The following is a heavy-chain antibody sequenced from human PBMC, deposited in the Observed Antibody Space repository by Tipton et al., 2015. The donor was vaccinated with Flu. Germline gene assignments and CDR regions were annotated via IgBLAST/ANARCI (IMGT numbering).Heavy chain of an antibody. Sequence: TLSLTCTVSGGSISSGGYYWSWIRQHTGKGLEWIGYIYYSGSTYYNPSLKSRVTISVDTSKNQFSLKLSSVTAADTAVYYCARGRLSSGYYYSWGQGTLVTVSS. CDR3: ARGRLSSGYYYS. CDR2: IYYSGST. CDR1: GGSISSGGYY. V-gene: IGHV4-31*03. D-gene: IGHD3-22*01. J-gene: IGHJ4*02.